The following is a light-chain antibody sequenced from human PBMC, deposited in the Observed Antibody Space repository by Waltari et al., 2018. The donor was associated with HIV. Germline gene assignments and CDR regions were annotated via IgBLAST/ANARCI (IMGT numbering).Light chain of an antibody. J-gene: IGKJ4*01. CDR3: QQYGSARRT. CDR2: GAA. CDR1: QSVAGNA. Sequence: IVLTPPPGTLSLSPWERANLSCRASQSVAGNALAWYQHEPGQAPRLLIFGAAGRVTGLPNRFSGSGSGTDFSLTISRRQPEDFAVYYCQQYGSARRTFGGGTKVESK. V-gene: IGKV3-20*01.